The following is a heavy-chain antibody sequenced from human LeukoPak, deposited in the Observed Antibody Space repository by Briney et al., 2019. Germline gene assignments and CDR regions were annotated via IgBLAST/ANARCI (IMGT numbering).Heavy chain of an antibody. Sequence: PGGSLRLSCAVSEFTFSTYWMTWVRQAPGKGLEWVATIKGDGSETYYVDSVKGRFTISRDNAKNSLYLEMNSLRAEDTAVYYCARGGVTMITYWGQGTLVTVSS. J-gene: IGHJ4*02. CDR3: ARGGVTMITY. CDR1: EFTFSTYW. CDR2: IKGDGSET. D-gene: IGHD3-22*01. V-gene: IGHV3-7*05.